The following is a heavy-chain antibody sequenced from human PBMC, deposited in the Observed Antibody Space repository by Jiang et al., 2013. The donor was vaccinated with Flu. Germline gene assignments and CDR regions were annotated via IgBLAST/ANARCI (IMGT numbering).Heavy chain of an antibody. Sequence: TLTLTCTFSGFSLTTSGVGVGWIRQPPGKALEWLALIYWDDDKRYSPSLKSRLTITKDTSKNQVVLTMTNMDPVDTATYYCAHIGYFDWLSYFDYWGQGTLVTVSS. D-gene: IGHD3-9*01. V-gene: IGHV2-5*02. CDR3: AHIGYFDWLSYFDY. CDR1: GFSLTTSGVG. J-gene: IGHJ4*02. CDR2: IYWDDDK.